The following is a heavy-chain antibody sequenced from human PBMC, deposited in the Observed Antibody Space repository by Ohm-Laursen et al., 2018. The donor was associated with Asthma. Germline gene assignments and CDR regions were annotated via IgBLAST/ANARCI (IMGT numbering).Heavy chain of an antibody. CDR2: ISYDGSNK. D-gene: IGHD3-10*01. Sequence: SLRLSCTASGFTFSSYAMHWVRQAPGKGLEWVAVISYDGSNKYYADSAKGRFTISRDNSKNTLYLQMNSLRAEDTAVYYCARDFTGGSTTPYYYYGMDVWGQGTTVTVSS. V-gene: IGHV3-30-3*01. J-gene: IGHJ6*02. CDR3: ARDFTGGSTTPYYYYGMDV. CDR1: GFTFSSYA.